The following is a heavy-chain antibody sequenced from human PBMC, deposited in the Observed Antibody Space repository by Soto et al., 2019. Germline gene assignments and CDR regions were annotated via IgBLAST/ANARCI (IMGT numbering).Heavy chain of an antibody. CDR1: GGTFSNYG. J-gene: IGHJ6*02. V-gene: IGHV1-69*12. D-gene: IGHD3-22*01. CDR3: ARGGSDYEGSGYYQGHV. Sequence: QVQLVQSGAEVKKPGSSVKVSCKSSGGTFSNYGFSWVRQAPGQGLECMGVIVPIFGAEHPQKFQGRVTITADESTNTGCVEMRGMRAEDTAVYYCARGGSDYEGSGYYQGHVWGQGTTVNVSS. CDR2: IVPIFGA.